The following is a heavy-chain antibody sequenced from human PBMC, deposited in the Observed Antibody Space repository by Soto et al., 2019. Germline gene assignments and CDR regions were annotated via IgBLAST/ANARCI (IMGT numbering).Heavy chain of an antibody. CDR3: ATTTVTPGNYYLDY. J-gene: IGHJ4*02. Sequence: QVQLQESGPGLVKPSETLSLTCTVSGGSISSYYWSWIRQPPGKGLEWIGYIYYSGSTNYNPSLKSRVTISVDTSKTQFSLKLSSVTAADTAVYYCATTTVTPGNYYLDYWGQGTLVTVSS. CDR2: IYYSGST. V-gene: IGHV4-59*08. D-gene: IGHD4-4*01. CDR1: GGSISSYY.